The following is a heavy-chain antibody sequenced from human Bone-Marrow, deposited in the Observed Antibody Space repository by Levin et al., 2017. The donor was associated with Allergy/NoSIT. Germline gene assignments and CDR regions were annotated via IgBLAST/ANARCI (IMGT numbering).Heavy chain of an antibody. CDR3: AKYSSSSSADEH. CDR1: GYSFTDYD. J-gene: IGHJ4*02. V-gene: IGHV1-18*01. D-gene: IGHD6-6*01. CDR2: ISGDNGNT. Sequence: ASVKVSCYTSGYSFTDYDITWVRQAPGQGLEWMGWISGDNGNTHYLERFQGRVTMTRDTTARRAYMELRSLRSDDPAVYYCAKYSSSSSADEHWGQGTLVTVSS.